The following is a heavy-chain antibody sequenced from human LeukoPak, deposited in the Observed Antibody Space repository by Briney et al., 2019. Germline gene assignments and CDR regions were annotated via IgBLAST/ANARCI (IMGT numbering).Heavy chain of an antibody. CDR2: IYYSGST. J-gene: IGHJ4*02. V-gene: IGHV4-31*03. CDR3: ARDARMSGYDWWGFDY. Sequence: PSETLSLTCTVSGGSISSGGYYWSWIRQHPGKGLEWIGYIYYSGSTYYNPSLKSRVTISVDASKNQFSLKLSSVTAADTAEYYCARDARMSGYDWWGFDYWGQGTLVTVSS. CDR1: GGSISSGGYY. D-gene: IGHD5-12*01.